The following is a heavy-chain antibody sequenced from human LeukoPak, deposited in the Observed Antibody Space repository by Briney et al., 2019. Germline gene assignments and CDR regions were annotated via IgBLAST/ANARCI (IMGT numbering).Heavy chain of an antibody. V-gene: IGHV4-59*01. J-gene: IGHJ6*03. CDR3: AXXXXXXXXRTRYYDYYMDV. CDR2: IYYSGST. D-gene: IGHD1/OR15-1a*01. CDR1: GGSISSYY. Sequence: SETLSLTCTVSGGSISSYYWSWIRQPPGKGLEWIGYIYYSGSTNYNPSLKSRVTISVDTSKNQFSLKLSSVTAADTAVYYCAXXXXXXXXRTRYYDYYMDVWGKGTTVTVSS.